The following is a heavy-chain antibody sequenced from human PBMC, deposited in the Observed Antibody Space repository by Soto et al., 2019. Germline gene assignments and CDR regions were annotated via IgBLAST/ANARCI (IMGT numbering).Heavy chain of an antibody. CDR2: IIPIFGTA. J-gene: IGHJ4*02. D-gene: IGHD3-3*01. V-gene: IGHV1-69*13. CDR3: ARDPHYDFWSGYSV. Sequence: SVKVSCKASGGTFSSYAISWVRQAPGQGLEWLGGIIPIFGTANYAQKFQGRVTITADESTSTAYMELSSLRSEDTAVYYCARDPHYDFWSGYSVWGQGTLVTVSS. CDR1: GGTFSSYA.